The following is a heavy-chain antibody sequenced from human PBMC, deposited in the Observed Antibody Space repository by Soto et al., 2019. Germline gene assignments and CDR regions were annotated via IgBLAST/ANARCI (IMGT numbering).Heavy chain of an antibody. J-gene: IGHJ4*02. V-gene: IGHV3-74*01. Sequence: EVQLVESGGGLVQPGGSLRLSCAASGFTFSSYWMHWVRQAPGKGLVWVSRINSDGSSTSYADSVKGRFTISRDNAKNTLYLQMNSLRAEDTAVYYCAREGDYDFWSGYYAFDYWGQGTLVTVSS. D-gene: IGHD3-3*01. CDR2: INSDGSST. CDR1: GFTFSSYW. CDR3: AREGDYDFWSGYYAFDY.